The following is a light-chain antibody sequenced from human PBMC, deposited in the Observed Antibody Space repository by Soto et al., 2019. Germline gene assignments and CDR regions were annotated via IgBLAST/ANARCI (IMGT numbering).Light chain of an antibody. V-gene: IGKV1-39*01. J-gene: IGKJ4*01. CDR3: QRSYDVRLC. Sequence: DIQMTQSPSSLSADVGDRVTITCRASQSLSDYINWYQQKPGKAANLLIHGASTLQSGVPSRFSGGGSGTEFARTINSLQPEDFATYYFQRSYDVRLCFGGGTKV. CDR1: QSLSDY. CDR2: GAS.